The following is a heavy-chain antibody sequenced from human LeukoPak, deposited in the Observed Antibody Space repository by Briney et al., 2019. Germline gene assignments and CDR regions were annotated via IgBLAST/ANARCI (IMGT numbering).Heavy chain of an antibody. CDR1: GGSSSSYY. CDR2: IYYSAST. V-gene: IGHV4-59*01. Sequence: SETLSRTGTVSGGSSSSYYWSWIRQPPGQGLEWIGYIYYSASTNYNPSLKSRVTISVDTSKNQFALKLSSVTAADTAVYYCARDSNFGMDYWGQGTLVTVSS. J-gene: IGHJ4*02. CDR3: ARDSNFGMDY. D-gene: IGHD3-3*01.